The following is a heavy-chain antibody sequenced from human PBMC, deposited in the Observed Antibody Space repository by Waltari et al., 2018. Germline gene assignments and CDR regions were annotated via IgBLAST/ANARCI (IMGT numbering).Heavy chain of an antibody. CDR2: MYPGDSEI. J-gene: IGHJ4*02. D-gene: IGHD4-17*01. CDR1: GYTFTNYW. V-gene: IGHV5-51*01. Sequence: EVQLVQSGPGVKKPGESLKISCEGSGYTFTNYWIGWVRQVPGKGLEWMGIMYPGDSEIRYSPTFQGQVTISADKSINTGYLQWSSLKASDTAMYYCARLTATRGPFDYWGQGILVTVSS. CDR3: ARLTATRGPFDY.